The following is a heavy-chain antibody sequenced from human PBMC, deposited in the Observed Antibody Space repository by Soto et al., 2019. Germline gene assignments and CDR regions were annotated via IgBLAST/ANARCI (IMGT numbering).Heavy chain of an antibody. J-gene: IGHJ3*02. CDR3: AREGYYYDSSEAFDI. D-gene: IGHD3-22*01. Sequence: GASVKVSCKASGYTFTSYAMHWVRQAPGQRLEWMGWINAGNGNTKYSQKFQGRVTITRDTSASTAYMELSSLRSEDTAVYYCAREGYYYDSSEAFDIWGQGTMVTVSS. CDR2: INAGNGNT. CDR1: GYTFTSYA. V-gene: IGHV1-3*01.